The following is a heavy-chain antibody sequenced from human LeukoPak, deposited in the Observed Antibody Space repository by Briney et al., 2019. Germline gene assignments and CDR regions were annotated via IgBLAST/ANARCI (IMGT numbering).Heavy chain of an antibody. J-gene: IGHJ4*02. CDR3: ATGPLDWRPYYFYY. Sequence: GASVKVSCKASGYTFTGYGISWVRQAPGQGLEWMGWIGAYNGNTNYAQNLQSRLTMTTDTSTSTAYMELRSLRSDDTAVFYCATGPLDWRPYYFYYWGQGTLVTVSS. V-gene: IGHV1-18*01. CDR1: GYTFTGYG. CDR2: IGAYNGNT. D-gene: IGHD3-9*01.